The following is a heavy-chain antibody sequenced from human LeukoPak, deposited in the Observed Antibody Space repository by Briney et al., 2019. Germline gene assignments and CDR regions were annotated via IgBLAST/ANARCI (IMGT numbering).Heavy chain of an antibody. CDR3: ARMRYGSGSYTYFDY. V-gene: IGHV4-4*07. CDR2: VYTSGST. D-gene: IGHD3-10*01. Sequence: SETLSLTCTVSGYSIGSGYYWGWIRQPAGKGLERIGRVYTSGSTNYNPSLKSRVTMSVDTSKNQFSLKLSSVTAADTAVYYCARMRYGSGSYTYFDYWGQGTLVTVSS. J-gene: IGHJ4*02. CDR1: GYSIGSGYY.